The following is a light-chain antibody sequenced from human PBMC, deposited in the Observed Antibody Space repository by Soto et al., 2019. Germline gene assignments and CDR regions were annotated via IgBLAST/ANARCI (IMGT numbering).Light chain of an antibody. CDR3: CSYTSDITPYV. CDR1: SSDIGGHND. V-gene: IGLV2-14*01. J-gene: IGLJ1*01. Sequence: QSVLTQPASVSGSPGQSITISCTGTSSDIGGHNDVSWYQQQHPGKAPKLLIYGVTNRPSGVSNRCSGSKSGNTASLTISGLQAEDEADYYCCSYTSDITPYVFGTGTKGTVL. CDR2: GVT.